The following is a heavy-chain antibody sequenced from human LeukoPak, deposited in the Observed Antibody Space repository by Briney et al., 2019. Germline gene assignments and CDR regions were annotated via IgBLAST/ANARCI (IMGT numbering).Heavy chain of an antibody. J-gene: IGHJ6*03. D-gene: IGHD3-3*01. CDR2: IIPILGIA. V-gene: IGHV1-69*04. CDR1: RGTFSSYA. Sequence: VASVKVSCKASRGTFSSYAISWVRQAPGQGLEWMGRIIPILGIANYAQKFQGRVTITADKSTSTAYMELSSLRSEDTAVYYCARSEWFHMDVWGKGTTVTVSS. CDR3: ARSEWFHMDV.